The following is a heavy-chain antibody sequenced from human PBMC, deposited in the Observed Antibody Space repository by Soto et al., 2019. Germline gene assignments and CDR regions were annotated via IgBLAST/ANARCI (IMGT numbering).Heavy chain of an antibody. Sequence: VASVKVSCKVSGYTLTELSMHWVRQAPGKGLEWMGGFDPEDGETIYAQKFQGRVTMTEDTSTDTAYMELSSQRSEDTAVYYCATDAASSGWNDGAFDIWGQGTMVTVSS. D-gene: IGHD6-19*01. CDR1: GYTLTELS. J-gene: IGHJ3*02. CDR3: ATDAASSGWNDGAFDI. V-gene: IGHV1-24*01. CDR2: FDPEDGET.